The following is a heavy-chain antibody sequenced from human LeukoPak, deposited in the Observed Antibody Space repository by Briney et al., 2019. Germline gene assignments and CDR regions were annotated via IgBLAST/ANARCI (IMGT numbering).Heavy chain of an antibody. J-gene: IGHJ4*02. Sequence: ASVKVSCKASGYTFTSYYMHWVRQAPAQGLERMGIINPSSGSTTYAQKFQGRVTMTRDTSTGTVYMELSSLTYEDKAVYYCARESLRGYCGSANCPNDYWGQGTLVTVSS. V-gene: IGHV1-46*01. CDR2: INPSSGST. D-gene: IGHD2-2*01. CDR3: ARESLRGYCGSANCPNDY. CDR1: GYTFTSYY.